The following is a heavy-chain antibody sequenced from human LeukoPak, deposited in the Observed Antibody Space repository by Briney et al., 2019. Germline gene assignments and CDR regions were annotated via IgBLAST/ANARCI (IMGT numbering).Heavy chain of an antibody. CDR1: GYTFTGYY. Sequence: ASVKVSCKASGYTFTGYYMHWVRQAPGQGLEWMGWINPNSGGTNYAQKFQGRVTMTRDTSISTAYMELSRLRSDDRAVYYCARIIAAAGTIFDYWGQGTLVTVSS. J-gene: IGHJ4*02. CDR3: ARIIAAAGTIFDY. V-gene: IGHV1-2*02. CDR2: INPNSGGT. D-gene: IGHD6-13*01.